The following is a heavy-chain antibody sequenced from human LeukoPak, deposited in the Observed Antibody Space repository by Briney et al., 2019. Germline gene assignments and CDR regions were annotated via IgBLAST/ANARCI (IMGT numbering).Heavy chain of an antibody. V-gene: IGHV4-59*08. CDR3: ARHTTVVTPLDY. CDR1: GGSISSYY. CDR2: IYYSGST. D-gene: IGHD4-23*01. J-gene: IGHJ4*02. Sequence: TSETLSLTCTVSGGSISSYYWSWIRQPPGKGLEWIGYIYYSGSTNYNPSLKSRVTISVDTSKNQFSLKLSSVTAADTAVYCCARHTTVVTPLDYWGQGTLVTVSS.